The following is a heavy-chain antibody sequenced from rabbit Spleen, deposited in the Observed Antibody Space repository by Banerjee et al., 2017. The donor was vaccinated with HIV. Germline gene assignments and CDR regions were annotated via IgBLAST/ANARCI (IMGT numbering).Heavy chain of an antibody. J-gene: IGHJ4*01. CDR1: GIDFSSSYW. V-gene: IGHV1S45*01. CDR2: IDVVKRGAT. Sequence: QEQLEESGGDLVKPVASLTLTCKASGIDFSSSYWICWVRLIPGKVLEWIACIDVVKRGATYYAIWAKVQFPTSKPSCATVTLQMTSLTAADQATYLYARDAANRENLNLWGRCTLVTVS. D-gene: IGHD2-1*01. CDR3: ARDAANRENLNL.